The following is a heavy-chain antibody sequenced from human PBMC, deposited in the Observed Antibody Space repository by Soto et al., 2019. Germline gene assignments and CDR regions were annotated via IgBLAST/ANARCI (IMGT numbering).Heavy chain of an antibody. Sequence: QLQLQESGSGLVKPSQTLSLTCAVSGGSISSGGYSWSWIRQPPGKGLEWIGYNYHSGSTYYNPSLKSRVTISVDRSKNQFSLKLSSVTAADTAVYYCARAPDYGGNSDYFDYWGQGTLVTVSS. V-gene: IGHV4-30-2*01. J-gene: IGHJ4*02. CDR2: NYHSGST. D-gene: IGHD4-17*01. CDR3: ARAPDYGGNSDYFDY. CDR1: GGSISSGGYS.